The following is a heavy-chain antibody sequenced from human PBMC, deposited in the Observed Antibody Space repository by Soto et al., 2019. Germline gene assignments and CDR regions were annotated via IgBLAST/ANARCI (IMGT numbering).Heavy chain of an antibody. CDR2: IVVGSGNT. CDR3: AADSSGLQVAGTVFDY. D-gene: IGHD6-19*01. V-gene: IGHV1-58*02. J-gene: IGHJ4*02. CDR1: GFTFTSSA. Sequence: GASVKVSCKASGFTFTSSAMQWVRQSRGQRLEWIGWIVVGSGNTNYAQKFQERVTITRDMSTSTAYMELSSLRSEDTAVYYCAADSSGLQVAGTVFDYWGQGTLVTVSS.